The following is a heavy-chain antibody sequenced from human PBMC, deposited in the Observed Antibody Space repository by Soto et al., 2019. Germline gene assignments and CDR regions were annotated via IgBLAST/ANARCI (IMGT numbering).Heavy chain of an antibody. CDR2: IIPIFGTA. D-gene: IGHD5-12*01. Sequence: QVQLVQSGAEVKKPGSSVKVSCKASGGTFSSYDISWVRQAPGQGLEWMGGIIPIFGTANYAQKFQGRVTXXPXXSTSTADMELSSLRSEDTAVYYCARALVATNAFDYWGQGTLVTVSS. CDR3: ARALVATNAFDY. CDR1: GGTFSSYD. J-gene: IGHJ4*02. V-gene: IGHV1-69*05.